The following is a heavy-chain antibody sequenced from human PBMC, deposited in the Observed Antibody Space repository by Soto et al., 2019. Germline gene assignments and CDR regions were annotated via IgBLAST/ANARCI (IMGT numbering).Heavy chain of an antibody. Sequence: GASVKVSCKVSGYTLTELSMHWVRQAPGKGLEWMGGFDPEDGETIYAQKFQGRVTMTEDTSTDTAYMELSSLRSDDTAVYYCARDARITIFGVVTNWFDPWGQGTLVTVSS. CDR2: FDPEDGET. D-gene: IGHD3-3*01. CDR3: ARDARITIFGVVTNWFDP. CDR1: GYTLTELS. V-gene: IGHV1-24*01. J-gene: IGHJ5*02.